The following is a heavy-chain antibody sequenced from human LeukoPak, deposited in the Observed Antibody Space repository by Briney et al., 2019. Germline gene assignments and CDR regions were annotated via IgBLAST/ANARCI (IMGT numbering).Heavy chain of an antibody. J-gene: IGHJ4*02. V-gene: IGHV3-23*01. Sequence: GGSLRLSCAASGFTFSSYAMSWVRQAPGKGLEWVSGIRGSGTTTYYADSLKGRFTISRDDSTNTLFLLMNSLRTEDTATYYCARLKHSHDTSGFTADYWGQGTLVTVSS. CDR1: GFTFSSYA. CDR2: IRGSGTTT. D-gene: IGHD3-22*01. CDR3: ARLKHSHDTSGFTADY.